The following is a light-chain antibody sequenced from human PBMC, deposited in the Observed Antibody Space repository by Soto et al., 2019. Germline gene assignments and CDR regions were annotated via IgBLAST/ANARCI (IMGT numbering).Light chain of an antibody. J-gene: IGKJ2*01. CDR2: DAS. V-gene: IGKV3-20*01. CDR1: QRVRRSY. CDR3: QQYGSLYT. Sequence: EIVLTPSPGTLSLSPGERATLSCRASQRVRRSYLAWYQQKPGQAPRLLIYDASSRATGVPDRVSGSGSGTDFALTISRLEREDFAVYYCQQYGSLYTFGQGTKLESK.